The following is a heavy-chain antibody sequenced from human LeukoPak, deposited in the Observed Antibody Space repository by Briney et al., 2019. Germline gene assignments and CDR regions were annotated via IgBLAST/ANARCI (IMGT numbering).Heavy chain of an antibody. CDR2: ISYDGSNK. J-gene: IGHJ6*02. CDR1: GFTFSIYA. D-gene: IGHD3-3*01. CDR3: ARDFGYGDFRSGYYAHYYYYGMDV. V-gene: IGHV3-30-3*01. Sequence: RGTLRLSCAASGFTFSIYAMHWVRQAPGEGREWVAVISYDGSNKYYADSVKGRLTISRDNSKNTLYRQINSLRAEDTAVYYCARDFGYGDFRSGYYAHYYYYGMDVWGQGTTVTVSS.